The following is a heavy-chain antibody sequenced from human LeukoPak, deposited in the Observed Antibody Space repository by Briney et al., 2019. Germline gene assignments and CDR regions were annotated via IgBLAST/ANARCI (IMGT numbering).Heavy chain of an antibody. Sequence: PGGSLRLSRAASGFTFSSYAMGWVRQAPGKGLEWVSAISGSGGSTFYADSVKGRFTISRDNSRNTLYLQMNSLRAEDTAVYYCAKGLCSTSCYPVPDHVWGQGTTVTVSS. V-gene: IGHV3-23*01. CDR3: AKGLCSTSCYPVPDHV. CDR1: GFTFSSYA. CDR2: ISGSGGST. J-gene: IGHJ6*02. D-gene: IGHD2-2*01.